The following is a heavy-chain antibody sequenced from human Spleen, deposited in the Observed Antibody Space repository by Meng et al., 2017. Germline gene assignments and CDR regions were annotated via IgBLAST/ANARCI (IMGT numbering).Heavy chain of an antibody. J-gene: IGHJ5*02. CDR2: VGHSGFT. D-gene: IGHD1/OR15-1a*01. Sequence: QPQLQDSGPGLVKPSETLSLTASVSGDSISSSDSYWGWIRQSPGKGLEWIGSVGHSGFTYYTPSLESRVTVSVDTSRSQFSLELTSVTAADTAVYYCVRSRAWVRTGFDPWGQGTLVTVSS. CDR1: GDSISSSDSY. CDR3: VRSRAWVRTGFDP. V-gene: IGHV4-39*01.